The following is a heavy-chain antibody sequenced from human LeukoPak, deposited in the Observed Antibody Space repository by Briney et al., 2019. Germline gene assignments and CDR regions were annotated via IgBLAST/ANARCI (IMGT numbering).Heavy chain of an antibody. Sequence: GGSLTLSCAASGFTFSYHWMTWVRQAPGKGLEWVANIKNDGTVKNYVDSVKGRFTISRDNAKNSLYLQMNSLRAEDTGVYYCVKDSYSKGDYWGQGVLVTVSS. CDR3: VKDSYSKGDY. CDR1: GFTFSYHW. D-gene: IGHD5-18*01. J-gene: IGHJ4*02. CDR2: IKNDGTVK. V-gene: IGHV3-7*01.